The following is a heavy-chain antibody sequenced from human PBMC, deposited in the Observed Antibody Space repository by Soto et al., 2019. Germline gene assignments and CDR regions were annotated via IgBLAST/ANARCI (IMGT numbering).Heavy chain of an antibody. CDR3: ARGAYSSSGLWLSSNTNWFDP. D-gene: IGHD6-6*01. CDR1: GYTFTSYY. V-gene: IGHV1-46*01. CDR2: INPSGGST. J-gene: IGHJ5*02. Sequence: ASVKVSCKAFGYTFTSYYMHWVRQAPGQGLEWMGIINPSGGSTSYAQKFQGRVTMTRDTSTSTVYMELSSLRSEDTAVYYCARGAYSSSGLWLSSNTNWFDPWGQGTLVTVSS.